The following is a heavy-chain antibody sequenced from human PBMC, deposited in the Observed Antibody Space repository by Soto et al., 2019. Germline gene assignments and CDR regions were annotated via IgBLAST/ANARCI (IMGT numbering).Heavy chain of an antibody. CDR2: ISGSGGST. V-gene: IGHV3-23*01. J-gene: IGHJ6*03. CDR3: AKGREAGIAAAGRRRGGPMDV. CDR1: GFTFSSYA. Sequence: EVQLLESGGGLVQPGGSLRLSCAASGFTFSSYAMSWVRQAPGKGLEWVSAISGSGGSTYYADSVKGRFTISRDNSKNTLYLQMNSLRAEDTAVYYCAKGREAGIAAAGRRRGGPMDVWGKGTTVTVSS. D-gene: IGHD6-13*01.